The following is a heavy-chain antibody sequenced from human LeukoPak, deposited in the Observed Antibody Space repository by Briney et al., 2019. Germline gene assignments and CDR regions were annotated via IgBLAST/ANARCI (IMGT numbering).Heavy chain of an antibody. Sequence: PGGSLRLSCAASGFTFSSYAMSWVRQAPGKGLESVSVINDGGRTFYADSVKGRFTISRDNSKNTLYLQMSSLRAEDTAVYYCAGPPETGHWGQGTLVTVSS. CDR2: INDGGRT. V-gene: IGHV3-66*01. CDR1: GFTFSSYA. CDR3: AGPPETGH. J-gene: IGHJ4*02.